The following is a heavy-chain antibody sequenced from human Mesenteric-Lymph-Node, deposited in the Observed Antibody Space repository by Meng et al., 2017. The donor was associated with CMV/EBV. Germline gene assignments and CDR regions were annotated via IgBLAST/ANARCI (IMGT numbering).Heavy chain of an antibody. CDR2: LYPGDSDT. CDR1: GYSLTRSW. CDR3: ASMVVRDWGL. D-gene: IGHD7-27*01. V-gene: IGHV5-51*01. Sequence: KLSFRGSGYSLTRSWIGWVRQVPGEGLECLAILYPGDSDTRYSPSFQGQVTISADKSISTAYLQWSSLKASDTAVYYCASMVVRDWGLWGQGTLVTVSS. J-gene: IGHJ4*02.